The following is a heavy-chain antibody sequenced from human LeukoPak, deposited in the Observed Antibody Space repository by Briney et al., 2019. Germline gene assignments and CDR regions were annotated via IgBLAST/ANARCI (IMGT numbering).Heavy chain of an antibody. CDR1: GGSISSSSYY. V-gene: IGHV4-39*01. D-gene: IGHD6-13*01. Sequence: SETLSLTRTVSGGSISSSSYYWGWIRQPPGKGLEWIGSIYCSGSTYYNPSLKSRVTISVDTSKNQFSLKLSSVTAADTAVYYCARPNGKLGYAFDIWGQGTMVTVSS. J-gene: IGHJ3*02. CDR3: ARPNGKLGYAFDI. CDR2: IYCSGST.